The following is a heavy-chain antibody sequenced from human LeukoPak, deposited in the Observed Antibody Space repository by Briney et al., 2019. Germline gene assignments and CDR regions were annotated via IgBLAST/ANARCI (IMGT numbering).Heavy chain of an antibody. D-gene: IGHD3-22*01. CDR1: GGTFSSYA. Sequence: GASVKVSCKASGGTFSSYAISWVRQAPGQGLEWMGGIIAIFGTANYAQKFQGRVTITTDESTSTAYMELSSLRSEDTAVYYCSSYKNYYDSSGYYFDYWGQGTLVTVSS. J-gene: IGHJ4*02. CDR2: IIAIFGTA. CDR3: SSYKNYYDSSGYYFDY. V-gene: IGHV1-69*05.